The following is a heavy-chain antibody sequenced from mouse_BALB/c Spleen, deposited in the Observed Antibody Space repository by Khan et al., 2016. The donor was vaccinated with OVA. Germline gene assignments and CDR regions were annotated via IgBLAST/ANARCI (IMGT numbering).Heavy chain of an antibody. CDR3: ARDYGSSYRDFDV. J-gene: IGHJ1*01. CDR2: ISTYYGDA. CDR1: GYTFTDYA. D-gene: IGHD1-1*01. Sequence: QVQLKESGAELVRPGVSVKISCKGSGYTFTDYAMHWVKQSHAKSLEWIGVISTYYGDANYNQKFKGKATMTVDKSSSTAYMELGRLTSEDSAIYYCARDYGSSYRDFDVWGAGTTVTVSS. V-gene: IGHV1S137*01.